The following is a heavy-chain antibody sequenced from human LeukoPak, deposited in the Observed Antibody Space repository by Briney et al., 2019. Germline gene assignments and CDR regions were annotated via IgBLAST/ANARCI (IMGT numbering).Heavy chain of an antibody. V-gene: IGHV1-2*02. J-gene: IGHJ4*02. CDR1: GYTFTGYY. CDR3: ARVGSYGFTRGYYFGY. D-gene: IGHD5-18*01. Sequence: ASVKVSCKASGYTFTGYYMHWVRQAPGQGLEWMGWINPNSGGTNYAQKFQGRVTMTRDTSISTAYMELSRLRSDDTAVYYCARVGSYGFTRGYYFGYWGQGTLVTVSS. CDR2: INPNSGGT.